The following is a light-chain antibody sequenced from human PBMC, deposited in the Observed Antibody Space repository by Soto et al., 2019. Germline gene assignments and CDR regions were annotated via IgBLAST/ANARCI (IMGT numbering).Light chain of an antibody. CDR2: AAS. J-gene: IGKJ2*01. Sequence: DIQMTQSPSSLSASVGDRVTITCRASQSIYSSLNWYHQKPGKAPNLLIYAASNLQSGVPSRFSGSGSGTDFTLSISSLQPEDFATYYCQHSYSAPYTFGQGTKLEI. V-gene: IGKV1-39*01. CDR3: QHSYSAPYT. CDR1: QSIYSS.